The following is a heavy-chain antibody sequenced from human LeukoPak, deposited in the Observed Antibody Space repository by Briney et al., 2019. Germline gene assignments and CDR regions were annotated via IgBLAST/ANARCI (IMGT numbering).Heavy chain of an antibody. Sequence: GGSLRLSCAASGFTFSGYWMSWVRQAPGKGLEWVANIKQDGSQKYYVDSVKGRFTISRDNAKNSLYLQMNSLRAEDTAVYYCARDPSPSEYQPWFDYWGQGTLVAVSS. CDR1: GFTFSGYW. J-gene: IGHJ4*02. D-gene: IGHD2-2*01. CDR2: IKQDGSQK. V-gene: IGHV3-7*01. CDR3: ARDPSPSEYQPWFDY.